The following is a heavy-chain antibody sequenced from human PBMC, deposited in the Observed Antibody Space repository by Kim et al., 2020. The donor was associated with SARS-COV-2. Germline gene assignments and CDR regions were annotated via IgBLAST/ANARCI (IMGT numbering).Heavy chain of an antibody. CDR2: IYPGDSDT. CDR1: GYSFTSYW. CDR3: ARPPRRDGYTDDAFDI. J-gene: IGHJ3*02. D-gene: IGHD5-12*01. V-gene: IGHV5-51*01. Sequence: GESLKISCKGSGYSFTSYWIGWVRQMPGKGLEWMGIIYPGDSDTRYSPSFQGQVTISADKSISTAYLQWSSLKASDTAMYYCARPPRRDGYTDDAFDIWGQGTMVTVSS.